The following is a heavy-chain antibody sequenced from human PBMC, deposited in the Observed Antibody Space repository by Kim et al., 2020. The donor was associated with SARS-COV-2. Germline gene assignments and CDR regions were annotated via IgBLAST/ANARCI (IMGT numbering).Heavy chain of an antibody. CDR1: GFTVSSNY. D-gene: IGHD3-3*01. V-gene: IGHV3-66*04. Sequence: GGSLRLSCAASGFTVSSNYMSWVRQAPGKGLEWVSVIYSGGSTYYADSVKGRFTISRDNSKNTLYLQMNSLRAEDTAVYYCARLRPELRKDYDFWSGLFYYFDYWGQGTLVTVSS. J-gene: IGHJ4*02. CDR2: IYSGGST. CDR3: ARLRPELRKDYDFWSGLFYYFDY.